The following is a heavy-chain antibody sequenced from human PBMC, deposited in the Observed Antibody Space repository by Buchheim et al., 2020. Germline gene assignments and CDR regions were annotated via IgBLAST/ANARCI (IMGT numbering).Heavy chain of an antibody. Sequence: EVQLVESGGGLVKPGGSLRLSCAASGFTFSSYSMNWVRQAPGKGLEWVSSISSSSSYIYYADSVKGRFTISRDNAKNSLYLQMNSLRAEDTAVHYCARDLIYCTNGVCSYNWFDPWGQGTL. CDR1: GFTFSSYS. D-gene: IGHD2-8*01. CDR3: ARDLIYCTNGVCSYNWFDP. CDR2: ISSSSSYI. V-gene: IGHV3-21*01. J-gene: IGHJ5*02.